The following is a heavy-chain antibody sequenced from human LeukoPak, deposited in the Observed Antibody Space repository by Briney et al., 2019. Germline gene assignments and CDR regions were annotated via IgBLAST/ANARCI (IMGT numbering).Heavy chain of an antibody. CDR3: AKDRGSNYYYYYGMDV. CDR2: ISGSGGST. CDR1: GFTFSSYA. J-gene: IGHJ6*02. V-gene: IGHV3-23*01. Sequence: PGGSPRLSCAASGFTFSSYAMSWVRQAPGKGLEWVSAISGSGGSTYYADSVKGRFTISRDNSKNTLYLQMNSLRAEDTAVYYCAKDRGSNYYYYYGMDVWGQGTTVTVSS. D-gene: IGHD2-15*01.